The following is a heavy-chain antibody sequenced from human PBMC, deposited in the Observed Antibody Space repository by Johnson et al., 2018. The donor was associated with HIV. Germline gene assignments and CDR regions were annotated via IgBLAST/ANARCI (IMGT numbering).Heavy chain of an antibody. D-gene: IGHD4-23*01. J-gene: IGHJ3*02. V-gene: IGHV3-30*03. Sequence: QVQLVESGGGLVQPGGSLRLSCAASGFTFSSYWMHWVRQAPGKGLEWVAVISYDGSNKYYADSVKGRFTISRDNSKNTLYLQMNSLRAEDTAVYYCARDGPPYYGGNSGGALDIWGQGTMVTVSS. CDR2: ISYDGSNK. CDR3: ARDGPPYYGGNSGGALDI. CDR1: GFTFSSYW.